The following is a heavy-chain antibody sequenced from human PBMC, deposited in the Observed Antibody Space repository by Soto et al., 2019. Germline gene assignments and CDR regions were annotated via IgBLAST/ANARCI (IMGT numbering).Heavy chain of an antibody. CDR3: ARVGYCSSTPCWSIGYFEY. CDR2: ISADNVHT. CDR1: GYTFTSYG. J-gene: IGHJ4*02. V-gene: IGHV1-18*01. Sequence: ASVKVSCKASGYTFTSYGFNWVRQAPGQGLEWMGWISADNVHTNYAQKFQGRVTMTTDTFTSTAYLELRSLRSDDTAVYYCARVGYCSSTPCWSIGYFEYWGQGTLVTVSS. D-gene: IGHD2-2*01.